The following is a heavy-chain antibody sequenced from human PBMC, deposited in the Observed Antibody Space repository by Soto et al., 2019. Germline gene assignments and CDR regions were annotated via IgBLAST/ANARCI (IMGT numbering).Heavy chain of an antibody. V-gene: IGHV3-20*04. CDR2: INWNGGNT. D-gene: IGHD3-3*01. Sequence: PGGSLRLSCAASGFTFDDYVMSWVRQVPGKGLEWVSGINWNGGNTGYADSVKGRFTISRDNAKKSLFLEMNSLRADDTALYYCARGVMIQFWLEHYFDSWGQGTLVTVAS. CDR1: GFTFDDYV. CDR3: ARGVMIQFWLEHYFDS. J-gene: IGHJ4*02.